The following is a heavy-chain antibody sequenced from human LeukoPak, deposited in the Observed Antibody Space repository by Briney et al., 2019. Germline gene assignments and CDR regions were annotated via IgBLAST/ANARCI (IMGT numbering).Heavy chain of an antibody. J-gene: IGHJ6*03. CDR1: GFAFSSYP. CDR2: ISSDGNDK. Sequence: GGSLRLSCAASGFAFSSYPIHWVRQAPGKGLEWVAVISSDGNDKSYADSVRGRFTISRDNSKNTLYLQMNSLRVEDTAVYYCARVPEPMISPLYYYYMDVWGKGTTVTVSS. CDR3: ARVPEPMISPLYYYYMDV. V-gene: IGHV3-30*04. D-gene: IGHD3-16*01.